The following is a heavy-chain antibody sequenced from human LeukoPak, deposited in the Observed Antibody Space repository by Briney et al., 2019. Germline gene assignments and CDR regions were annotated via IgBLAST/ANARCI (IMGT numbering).Heavy chain of an antibody. CDR3: AGSGYSYGYHY. V-gene: IGHV4-59*01. Sequence: PSQTLSLTCTVSGGSISSYYWSWIRQPPGKGLEWIGYIYYSGSTNYNPSLKSRVTISVDTSKNQFSLKLSSVTAADTAVYYCAGSGYSYGYHYWGQGTLVTVSS. CDR2: IYYSGST. D-gene: IGHD5-18*01. CDR1: GGSISSYY. J-gene: IGHJ4*02.